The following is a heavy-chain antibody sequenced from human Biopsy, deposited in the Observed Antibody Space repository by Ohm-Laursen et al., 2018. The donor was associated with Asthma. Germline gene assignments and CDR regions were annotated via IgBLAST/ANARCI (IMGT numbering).Heavy chain of an antibody. CDR1: GGSISSGGYY. CDR3: ARTTYGHDGFDP. D-gene: IGHD4-17*01. V-gene: IGHV4-31*03. CDR2: IYYSGST. J-gene: IGHJ5*02. Sequence: TLSLTCTVSGGSISSGGYYWSWIRQHPGKGLEWIGYIYYSGSTYYNPSLKSRVTISVDTSKNQFSLSLTSVTAADTAVYYCARTTYGHDGFDPWGQGTLVTVSS.